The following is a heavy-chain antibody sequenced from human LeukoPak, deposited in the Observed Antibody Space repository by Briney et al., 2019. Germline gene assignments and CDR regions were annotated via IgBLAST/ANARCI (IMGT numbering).Heavy chain of an antibody. V-gene: IGHV3-23*01. CDR1: GFPFNSYA. Sequence: GSLRPSCATPGFPFNSYAMSWGRPAPGKGLEWVPAISGSGGSTLYADSVKGRFTISRDNSKNTLYLQMNSLRAEDTAVYYCAKDCSGGSCYFDYWGQGTLVTVSS. CDR3: AKDCSGGSCYFDY. D-gene: IGHD2-15*01. CDR2: ISGSGGST. J-gene: IGHJ4*02.